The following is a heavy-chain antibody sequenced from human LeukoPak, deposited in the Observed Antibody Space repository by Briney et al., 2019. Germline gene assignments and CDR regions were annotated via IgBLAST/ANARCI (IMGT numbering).Heavy chain of an antibody. Sequence: SGRSLRLSCAASGFTFDDYAMHWVRQAPGKGLEWVSGISWNSGSIGYADSVKGRFTISRDNAKNSLYLQMNSLRAEDTAVYYCAKDRCSGGSCYSGYWGQGTLVTVSS. CDR3: AKDRCSGGSCYSGY. D-gene: IGHD2-15*01. V-gene: IGHV3-9*01. J-gene: IGHJ4*02. CDR2: ISWNSGSI. CDR1: GFTFDDYA.